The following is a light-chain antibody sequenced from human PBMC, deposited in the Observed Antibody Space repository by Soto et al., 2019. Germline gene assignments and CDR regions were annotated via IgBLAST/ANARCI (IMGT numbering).Light chain of an antibody. CDR2: DAS. Sequence: EIVLTQSPATLSLSPGERATLSCRASQSVSSYLAWYQQKPGQAPRLLIYDASNRATGIPARFSGSGSGTDFTLTISSLLSEDFAVYYCQQYNNWPLTFGRGTKVEIK. J-gene: IGKJ4*01. CDR1: QSVSSY. V-gene: IGKV3-11*01. CDR3: QQYNNWPLT.